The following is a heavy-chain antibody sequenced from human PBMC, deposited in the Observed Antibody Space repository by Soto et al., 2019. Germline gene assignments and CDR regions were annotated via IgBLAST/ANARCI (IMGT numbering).Heavy chain of an antibody. CDR2: ISYDGSNK. J-gene: IGHJ4*02. Sequence: GGSLRLSCAASGFTFSSYAMHWVRQAPGKGLEWVAVISYDGSNKYYADSVKGRFTISRDNSKNTLYLQMNSLRAEDTAVYYCAREGPGYSSGWYNSGADYRGKGTPVTASS. CDR1: GFTFSSYA. V-gene: IGHV3-30-3*01. CDR3: AREGPGYSSGWYNSGADY. D-gene: IGHD6-19*01.